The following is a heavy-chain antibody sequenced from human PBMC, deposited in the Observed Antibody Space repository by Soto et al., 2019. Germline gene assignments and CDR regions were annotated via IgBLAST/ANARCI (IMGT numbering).Heavy chain of an antibody. CDR1: GFVFSSYG. J-gene: IGHJ6*02. D-gene: IGHD2-21*01. V-gene: IGHV3-33*01. CDR2: IWHDGSEK. CDR3: ARDPRDSPGAYYYNYYGLDV. Sequence: PGGALRLYCATSGFVFSSYGMQWVRQAPGKGLEWVAAIWHDGSEKYYADLVKGRFTISRDNSKSTLYLQMNSLRAEDTAVYYYARDPRDSPGAYYYNYYGLDVWGQGTTVTVSS.